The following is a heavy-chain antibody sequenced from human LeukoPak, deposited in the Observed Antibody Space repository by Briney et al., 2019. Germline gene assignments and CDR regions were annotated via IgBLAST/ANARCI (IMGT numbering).Heavy chain of an antibody. CDR1: GYTFTSYY. J-gene: IGHJ4*02. CDR2: INPSGGST. Sequence: ASVKVSCKASGYTFTSYYMHWVRQAPGQGLEWMGIINPSGGSTSYAQKFQGRVTMTRDTSTSTAYMELRSLRSDDTAVYYCARAGEYSSSSGRFDYWGQGTLVTVSS. D-gene: IGHD6-6*01. V-gene: IGHV1-46*01. CDR3: ARAGEYSSSSGRFDY.